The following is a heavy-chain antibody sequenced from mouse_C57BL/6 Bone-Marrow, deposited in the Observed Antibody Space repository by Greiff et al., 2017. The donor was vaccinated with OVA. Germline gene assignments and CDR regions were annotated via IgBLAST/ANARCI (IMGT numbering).Heavy chain of an antibody. CDR2: IYPGNGDT. V-gene: IGHV1-12*01. CDR1: GYTFTSYN. J-gene: IGHJ2*01. CDR3: ARSPYYSNYVDFDY. Sequence: QVQLQQSGAELVRPGASVKMSCKASGYTFTSYNMHWVKQTPRQGLEWIGAIYPGNGDTSYNQKFKGKATLTVDKSFSTAYMQLSSLTSEDSAVYFCARSPYYSNYVDFDYWGQGTTLTVSS. D-gene: IGHD2-5*01.